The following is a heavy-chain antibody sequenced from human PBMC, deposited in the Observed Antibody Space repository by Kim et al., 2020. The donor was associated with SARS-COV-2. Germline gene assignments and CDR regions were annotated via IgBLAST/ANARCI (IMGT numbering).Heavy chain of an antibody. J-gene: IGHJ5*02. V-gene: IGHV3-9*01. Sequence: GGSLRLSCAASGFTFDDYAMHWVRQAPGKGLEWVSGISWNSGSIGYADSVKGRFTISRDNAKNSLYLQMNSLRAEDTALYYCAKAGGGSWETGWFDPWGQGTLVTVSS. CDR1: GFTFDDYA. CDR3: AKAGGGSWETGWFDP. CDR2: ISWNSGSI. D-gene: IGHD6-13*01.